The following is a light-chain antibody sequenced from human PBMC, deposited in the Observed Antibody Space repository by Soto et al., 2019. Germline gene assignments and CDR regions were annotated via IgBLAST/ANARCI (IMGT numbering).Light chain of an antibody. CDR3: SSYASGNIYV. J-gene: IGLJ1*01. Sequence: QSALTQPPSASGSPGQSVTISCTGTSSDVGPYKYVSWYQQHPGKAPKLIIYAVNQRPSGVPDRFSGSKSGNTASLTVSGLQAEDEADYYCSSYASGNIYVVGTGTKVTVL. CDR1: SSDVGPYKY. CDR2: AVN. V-gene: IGLV2-8*01.